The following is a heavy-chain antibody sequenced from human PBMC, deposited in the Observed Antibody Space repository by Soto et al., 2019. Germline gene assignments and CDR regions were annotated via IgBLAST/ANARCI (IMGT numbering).Heavy chain of an antibody. J-gene: IGHJ6*02. V-gene: IGHV4-39*01. Sequence: QLQLQESGPGLVKPSETLSLTCTVSGGSISSSSYYWGWIRQPPGKGLEWIGSIYSSGSTYYNPSLKSRVTISVDTSQNQFSLKLNSVTAADTAVYYCAGQSNLHRYYAMNVWGQGTTVTVSS. CDR3: AGQSNLHRYYAMNV. D-gene: IGHD1-1*01. CDR2: IYSSGST. CDR1: GGSISSSSYY.